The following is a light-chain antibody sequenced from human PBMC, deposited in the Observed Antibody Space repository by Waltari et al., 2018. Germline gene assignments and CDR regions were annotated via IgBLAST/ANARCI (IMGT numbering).Light chain of an antibody. CDR3: SSYSISSNYYV. V-gene: IGLV2-14*03. CDR1: TSDIGYYKY. J-gene: IGLJ1*01. Sequence: QSALTQPASVSGSPGQSITISCTGTTSDIGYYKYVSWYQQHPGKDPKLIIYDVSHRPSGVSDRFSGSKSGNTASLTISGLRAEDEADYHCSSYSISSNYYVFGTGTTVTVL. CDR2: DVS.